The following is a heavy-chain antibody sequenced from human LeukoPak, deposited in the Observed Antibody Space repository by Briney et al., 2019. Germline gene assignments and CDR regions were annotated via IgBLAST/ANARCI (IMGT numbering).Heavy chain of an antibody. Sequence: GASVKVSCKASGYTFTGYYMHWVRQAPGQGLEWMGCINPNSGDATYAQNFQGRVTMTSDTSISTTYMELSRLRSDDTAVYYCAARGQYASSPLDYWGRGTLVTVSS. D-gene: IGHD2-2*01. CDR3: AARGQYASSPLDY. J-gene: IGHJ4*02. V-gene: IGHV1-2*02. CDR2: INPNSGDA. CDR1: GYTFTGYY.